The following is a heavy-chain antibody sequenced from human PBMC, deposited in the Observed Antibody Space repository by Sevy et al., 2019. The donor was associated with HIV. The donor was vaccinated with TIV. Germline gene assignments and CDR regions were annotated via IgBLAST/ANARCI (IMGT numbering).Heavy chain of an antibody. Sequence: GGSLRLSCAASGFTFRSYVMSWVRQAPGKGLEWVCTINGSGGYTYYADSVKGRFTIARDNSKNTVDLEMSSLTTEDTALYYCAKETAAGDYWGQGTLVTVSS. J-gene: IGHJ4*02. D-gene: IGHD6-13*01. V-gene: IGHV3-23*01. CDR3: AKETAAGDY. CDR1: GFTFRSYV. CDR2: INGSGGYT.